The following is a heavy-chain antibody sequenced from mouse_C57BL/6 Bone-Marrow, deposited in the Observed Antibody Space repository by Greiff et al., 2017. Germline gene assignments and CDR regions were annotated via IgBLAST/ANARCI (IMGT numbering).Heavy chain of an antibody. J-gene: IGHJ3*01. CDR2: INPYNGGT. V-gene: IGHV1-19*01. Sequence: VQLQQSGPVLVKPGASVKMSCKASGYTFTDYYMNWVKQSHGKSLEWIGVINPYNGGTSYNQKFKGKATLTVDKSSSTAYMELNSLTSEGSAVYYCALYDYDPLAYWGQGTLVTVSA. CDR1: GYTFTDYY. CDR3: ALYDYDPLAY. D-gene: IGHD2-4*01.